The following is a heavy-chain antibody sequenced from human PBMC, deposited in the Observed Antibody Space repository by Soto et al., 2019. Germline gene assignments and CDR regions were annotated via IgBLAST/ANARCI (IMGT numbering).Heavy chain of an antibody. D-gene: IGHD2-21*01. Sequence: PGGSLRLSCAASGFTFSSYAMHWVRQAPGKGLEYVSAITSNGGNTDYASSVKGRFTISRDNSKNTLYLQMGSLRAEDTAVYYCAASCVACGGFNYYGMDVWGQGTTVTVSS. CDR3: AASCVACGGFNYYGMDV. V-gene: IGHV3-64*01. J-gene: IGHJ6*02. CDR1: GFTFSSYA. CDR2: ITSNGGNT.